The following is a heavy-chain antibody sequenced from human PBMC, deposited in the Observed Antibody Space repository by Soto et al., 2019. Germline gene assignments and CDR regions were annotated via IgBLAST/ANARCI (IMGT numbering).Heavy chain of an antibody. V-gene: IGHV1-2*04. CDR3: ARGDSTDCSNGVCSFFYNHDMDV. J-gene: IGHJ6*02. Sequence: ASVKVAGKASGYRFTDYHIHWVRQAPGQGLEWLGRINPKSGGTSTAQKFQGWVTMTTDTSISTASMELTRLTSDDTAIYYCARGDSTDCSNGVCSFFYNHDMDVWGQGTTVTVSS. CDR2: INPKSGGT. D-gene: IGHD2-8*01. CDR1: GYRFTDYH.